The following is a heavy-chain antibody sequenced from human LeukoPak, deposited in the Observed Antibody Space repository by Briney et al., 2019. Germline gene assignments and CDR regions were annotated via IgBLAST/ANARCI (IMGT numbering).Heavy chain of an antibody. D-gene: IGHD3-10*01. J-gene: IGHJ4*02. CDR3: ARQVKTYYGSGSFDY. V-gene: IGHV4-59*08. CDR1: GGSISSYY. CDR2: IYYSGST. Sequence: SETLSLTCTVSGGSISSYYWSWIRQPPGKGLEWIGYIYYSGSTNYNPSLKSRGTISVDTSKNQSSLKLRSVTAADTAVYYCARQVKTYYGSGSFDYWGQGTLVTVSS.